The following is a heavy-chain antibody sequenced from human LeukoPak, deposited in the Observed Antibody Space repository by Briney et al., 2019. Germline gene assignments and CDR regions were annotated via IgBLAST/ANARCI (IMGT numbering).Heavy chain of an antibody. CDR2: INHSGST. CDR1: GGSFSGYY. V-gene: IGHV4-34*01. J-gene: IGHJ4*02. Sequence: SETLSLTCAVYGGSFSGYYWSWIRQPPGEGLEWIGEINHSGSTNYNPSLKSRVTISVDTSKNQFSLKLSSVTAADTAVYYCARGPEDYYDSSGYYYGISYWGQGTLVTVSS. D-gene: IGHD3-22*01. CDR3: ARGPEDYYDSSGYYYGISY.